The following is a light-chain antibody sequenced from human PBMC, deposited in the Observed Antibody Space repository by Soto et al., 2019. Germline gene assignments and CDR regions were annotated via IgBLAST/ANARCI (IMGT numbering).Light chain of an antibody. CDR2: EVT. J-gene: IGLJ1*01. V-gene: IGLV2-14*01. Sequence: QSVLTQPASVSGSPGQSITISCTGTSSDIGGYNYVSWYQQHPGKAPKLMISEVTNRPSGVSNRFSGSKSGNTASLTISGLQTEDEADYYCCSYTTTSTPFVFGTRTKVTVL. CDR1: SSDIGGYNY. CDR3: CSYTTTSTPFV.